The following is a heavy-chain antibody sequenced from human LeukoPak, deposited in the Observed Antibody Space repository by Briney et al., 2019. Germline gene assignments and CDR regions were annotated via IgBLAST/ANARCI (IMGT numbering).Heavy chain of an antibody. CDR3: ARDCSSSTCYFDH. CDR1: GGSISSSSYY. D-gene: IGHD2-2*01. CDR2: IYYSGST. V-gene: IGHV4-39*02. Sequence: KPSETLSLTCTVSGGSISSSSYYWGWIRQPPGKGLEWIGSIYYSGSTYYNPSLKSRVSISVDTSKKQFSLKLTSVTAADTAVYYCARDCSSSTCYFDHWGQGTLVTVSS. J-gene: IGHJ4*02.